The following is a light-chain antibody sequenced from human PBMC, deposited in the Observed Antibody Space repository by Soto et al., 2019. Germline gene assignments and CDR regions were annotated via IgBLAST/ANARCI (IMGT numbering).Light chain of an antibody. CDR2: DVT. J-gene: IGLJ2*01. Sequence: QSVLTQPRSVSGSPGQSVTISCTGTSSDVGGYNYVSWYQQHPGKAPKLMIYDVTKRPSGVPDRFSGSKSGNTASLTISGLQAEDEADYYCCSYADSYSFEVFGGGTKVTVL. V-gene: IGLV2-11*01. CDR1: SSDVGGYNY. CDR3: CSYADSYSFEV.